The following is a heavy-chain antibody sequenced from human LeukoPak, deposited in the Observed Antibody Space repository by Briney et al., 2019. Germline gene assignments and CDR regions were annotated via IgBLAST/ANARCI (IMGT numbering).Heavy chain of an antibody. D-gene: IGHD3-9*01. Sequence: SETLSLTCAVSGGSISSSNWWSWVRQPPGKGLEWIGEIYHSGSTNYNPSLKSRVTISVDKSKNQFSLKLSSVTAADTAVYYCARQAAYYDILTGYYEYNWFDPWGQGTLVTVSS. V-gene: IGHV4-4*02. J-gene: IGHJ5*02. CDR1: GGSISSSNW. CDR3: ARQAAYYDILTGYYEYNWFDP. CDR2: IYHSGST.